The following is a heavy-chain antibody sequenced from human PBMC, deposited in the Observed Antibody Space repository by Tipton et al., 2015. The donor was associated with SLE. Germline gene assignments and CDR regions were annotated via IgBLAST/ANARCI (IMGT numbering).Heavy chain of an antibody. Sequence: TLSLTCTVSGGSISSHYWSWIRQPPGKGLEWIGYIYYSGSTNYNPSLKSRVTISVDTSKNQFSLKLSSVTAADTAVYYCAMSGIAVAGNGGLFDYWGQGTLVTVSS. CDR2: IYYSGST. CDR3: AMSGIAVAGNGGLFDY. D-gene: IGHD6-19*01. J-gene: IGHJ4*02. CDR1: GGSISSHY. V-gene: IGHV4-59*08.